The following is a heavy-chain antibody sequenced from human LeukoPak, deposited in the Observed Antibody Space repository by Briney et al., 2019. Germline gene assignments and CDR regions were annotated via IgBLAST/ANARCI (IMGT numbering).Heavy chain of an antibody. CDR3: ARDSGTAMVFRSSYYFDY. D-gene: IGHD5-18*01. Sequence: PSQTLSLTCAVSGGSISSGGYSWSWIRQPPGKGLEWIGYIYHSGITYYNPSLKSRVTISVDSSKNQFSLKLSSVPAADTAVYYCARDSGTAMVFRSSYYFDYWGQGTLVTVSS. CDR1: GGSISSGGYS. V-gene: IGHV4-30-2*01. J-gene: IGHJ4*02. CDR2: IYHSGIT.